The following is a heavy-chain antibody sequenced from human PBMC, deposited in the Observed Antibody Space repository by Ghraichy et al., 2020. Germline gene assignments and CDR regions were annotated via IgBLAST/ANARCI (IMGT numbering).Heavy chain of an antibody. CDR3: AKERNYWYVLSFSDH. CDR1: GFTFSSYA. Sequence: LSLTCAASGFTFSSYAMTWVRQAPGKGLEWVSAISASGDSTDYADSVKGRFTISRDNSKNTLYLQMNSLRADDTAVYYCAKERNYWYVLSFSDHWGQGTLVTVSS. V-gene: IGHV3-23*01. D-gene: IGHD2-8*02. CDR2: ISASGDST. J-gene: IGHJ5*02.